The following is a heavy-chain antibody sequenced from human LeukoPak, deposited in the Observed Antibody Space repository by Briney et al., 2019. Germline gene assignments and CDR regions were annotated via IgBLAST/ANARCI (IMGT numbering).Heavy chain of an antibody. CDR1: GFTFSSYW. CDR3: VRVVSGTAAGGN. V-gene: IGHV3-74*01. J-gene: IGHJ4*02. CDR2: IESNGLA. D-gene: IGHD6-13*01. Sequence: GGSLRLSCAASGFTFSSYWMHWVRQTPGKGLMWVSRIESNGLALYADSVKGRFTISRDNAKNTLNLQMNSLRAEDTAVYYCVRVVSGTAAGGNWGQGTLVTVSS.